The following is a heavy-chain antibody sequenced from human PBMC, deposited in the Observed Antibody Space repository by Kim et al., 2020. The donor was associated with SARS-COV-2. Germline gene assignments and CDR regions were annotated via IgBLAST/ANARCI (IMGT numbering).Heavy chain of an antibody. Sequence: GGSLRLSCAASGFTFSSYAMSWVRQAPGMGLEWVSAISGRGDNTYYAGSVKGRFTISRENSKNTLYLQVNSVRAEDTAVYYCARDDWVESAGGHNFLEYWGQGILVTVSS. V-gene: IGHV3-23*01. D-gene: IGHD6-13*01. CDR1: GFTFSSYA. J-gene: IGHJ4*02. CDR3: ARDDWVESAGGHNFLEY. CDR2: ISGRGDNT.